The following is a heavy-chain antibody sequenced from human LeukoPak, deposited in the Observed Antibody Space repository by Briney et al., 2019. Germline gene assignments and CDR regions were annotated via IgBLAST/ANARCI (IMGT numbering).Heavy chain of an antibody. V-gene: IGHV3-20*04. CDR1: GFTFDDYG. CDR2: INWNGGST. CDR3: ARGEIGTSGFDY. Sequence: GGSLRLSCAASGFTFDDYGMNWVRQAPGKGLEWVSGINWNGGSTGYADSVKGRFTISRDNAKNSLYLQMNSLRAEDTALYYCARGEIGTSGFDYWGQGTLVTVSS. J-gene: IGHJ4*02. D-gene: IGHD1-7*01.